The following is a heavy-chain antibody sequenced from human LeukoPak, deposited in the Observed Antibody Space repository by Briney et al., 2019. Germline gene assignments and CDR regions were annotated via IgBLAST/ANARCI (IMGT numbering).Heavy chain of an antibody. J-gene: IGHJ6*02. V-gene: IGHV3-48*02. CDR1: GFTFSSYS. Sequence: GGSLRLSCAASGFTFSSYSMNWVRQAPGKGLEWVSYISSSSSTIYYVDSVKGRFTISRDNAKNSLYLQMNSLRDEDTAVYYCARGYDHFYYYYGMDVWGQGTTVTVSS. CDR3: ARGYDHFYYYYGMDV. D-gene: IGHD1-14*01. CDR2: ISSSSSTI.